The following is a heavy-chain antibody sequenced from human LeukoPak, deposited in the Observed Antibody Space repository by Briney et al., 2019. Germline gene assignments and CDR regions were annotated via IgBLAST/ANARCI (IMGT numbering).Heavy chain of an antibody. CDR3: ARNSRRGGLYFFDH. J-gene: IGHJ4*02. D-gene: IGHD3-16*01. V-gene: IGHV3-43D*04. CDR1: GFTFSSYA. CDR2: ISWDGGST. Sequence: PGGSLRLSCAASGFTFSSYAMSWVRQAPGKGPEWVSLISWDGGSTYYADSVKGRSTISRDNRKNSLYLQINSLRAEDTALYYCARNSRRGGLYFFDHWGQGTLVIVSS.